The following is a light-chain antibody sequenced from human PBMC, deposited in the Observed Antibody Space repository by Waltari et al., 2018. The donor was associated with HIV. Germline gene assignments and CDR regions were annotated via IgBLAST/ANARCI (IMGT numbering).Light chain of an antibody. CDR1: SSDVGGYNY. Sequence: QSALTQPRSVSGSPGQSVTISCTGTSSDVGGYNYVSWYQQHPGKAPKLMIYDVSKRPSGVPDRCSGSKSGNTASLTISGLQAEDEADYDCCSYAGSCWVFGGGTKLTVL. V-gene: IGLV2-11*01. J-gene: IGLJ3*02. CDR2: DVS. CDR3: CSYAGSCWV.